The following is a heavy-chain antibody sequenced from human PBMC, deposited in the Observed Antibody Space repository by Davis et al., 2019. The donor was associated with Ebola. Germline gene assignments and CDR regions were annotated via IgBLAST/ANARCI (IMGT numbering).Heavy chain of an antibody. CDR2: ISWDGGST. CDR3: AKDRYSSGWYYFDY. CDR1: GFSFDDYA. D-gene: IGHD6-19*01. V-gene: IGHV3-43D*03. Sequence: GESLKISCAASGFSFDDYAMHWVRQAPGKGLEWVSLISWDGGSTYYADSVKGRFTISRDNSKNSLYLQMNSLRAEDTALYYRAKDRYSSGWYYFDYWGQGTLVTVSS. J-gene: IGHJ4*02.